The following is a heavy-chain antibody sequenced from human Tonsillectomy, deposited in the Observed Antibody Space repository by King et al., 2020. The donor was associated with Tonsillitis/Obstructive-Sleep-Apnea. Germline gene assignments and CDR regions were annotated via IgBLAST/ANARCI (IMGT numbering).Heavy chain of an antibody. D-gene: IGHD1-26*01. CDR1: GGSISSSSYY. Sequence: QMQESGPGLVKPSETLSLTCTVSGGSISSSSYYWGWIRQHPGKGLEWIGSIYYSGSTYYNPSLKSRVTISVDTSKNQFSLKLSSVTAADTAVYYCAGEFYSGRHFDYCGQGTLVTVSS. CDR3: AGEFYSGRHFDY. V-gene: IGHV4-39*01. J-gene: IGHJ4*02. CDR2: IYYSGST.